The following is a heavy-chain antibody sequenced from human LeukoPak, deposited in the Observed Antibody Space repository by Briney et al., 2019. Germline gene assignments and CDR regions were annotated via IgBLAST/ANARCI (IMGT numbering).Heavy chain of an antibody. CDR1: RYTFTSYD. J-gene: IGHJ4*02. Sequence: ASVKVSCKASRYTFTSYDINWVRQATGQGLEWMGWMNPNSGNTGYAQKFQGRVTMTRNTSINTAYMELSSLRFGDTAVYYCARALGGGLHPDDYWGQGTLVTVSS. V-gene: IGHV1-8*01. D-gene: IGHD3-16*01. CDR3: ARALGGGLHPDDY. CDR2: MNPNSGNT.